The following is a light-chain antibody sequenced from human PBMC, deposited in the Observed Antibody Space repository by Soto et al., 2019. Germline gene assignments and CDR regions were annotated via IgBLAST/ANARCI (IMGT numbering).Light chain of an antibody. CDR3: QQLYTLPFT. Sequence: DIQMTQSPSLLSASIGDRFIITCRASHDISTFLAWYQQKPGKAPKLLIYEASTLQSGVPSRFSGSGSGTEFTLTISGLLPEDFAAYHCQQLYTLPFTFGQGTRLEI. CDR1: HDISTF. CDR2: EAS. V-gene: IGKV1-9*01. J-gene: IGKJ5*01.